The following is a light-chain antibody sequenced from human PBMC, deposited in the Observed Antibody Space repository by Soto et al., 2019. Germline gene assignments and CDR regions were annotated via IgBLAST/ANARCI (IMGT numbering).Light chain of an antibody. Sequence: DIQMTQSPSTRSSSLGDTVTVTCRASQSVSGWLAWYQQKPGEAPKLLMYDASALPRGVPSRFSVSGSGTKFTLTIASLQNDDFATYYCQQYETFSGTFCPGTKVDIK. CDR2: DAS. CDR3: QQYETFSGT. CDR1: QSVSGW. J-gene: IGKJ1*01. V-gene: IGKV1-5*01.